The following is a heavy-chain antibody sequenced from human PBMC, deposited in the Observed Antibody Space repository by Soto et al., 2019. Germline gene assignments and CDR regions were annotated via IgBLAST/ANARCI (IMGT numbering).Heavy chain of an antibody. D-gene: IGHD4-17*01. CDR3: AHRTTTVTWWFDP. CDR2: IYWDDDK. J-gene: IGHJ5*02. Sequence: QITLKESGPTLVKHTQTLTVTCTFSGLSLTTSGVGVGWIRQPPGKALEWLALIYWDDDKRYSPSLKSRGTITKDTSKNQVVLTMTNMDPADTATYFCAHRTTTVTWWFDPWRQGTLVTVSS. V-gene: IGHV2-5*02. CDR1: GLSLTTSGVG.